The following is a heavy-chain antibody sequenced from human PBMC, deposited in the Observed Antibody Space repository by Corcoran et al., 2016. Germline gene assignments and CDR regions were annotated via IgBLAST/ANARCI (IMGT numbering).Heavy chain of an antibody. CDR3: ARDRAYYDSSGYQYYFDY. CDR1: GGSISSSNW. J-gene: IGHJ4*02. D-gene: IGHD3-22*01. Sequence: QVQLQESGPGLVKPSGTLSLTCAVSGGSISSSNWWSWVRQPPGKGLEWIGEIYHSGSTNYNPSLKSRVTISVDKSKNQFSLKLSSVTAVDTAVYYCARDRAYYDSSGYQYYFDYWGQGTLVTVSS. CDR2: IYHSGST. V-gene: IGHV4-4*02.